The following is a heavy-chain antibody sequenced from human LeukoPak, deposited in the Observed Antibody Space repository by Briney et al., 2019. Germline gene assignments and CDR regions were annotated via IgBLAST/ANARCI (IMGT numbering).Heavy chain of an antibody. CDR1: GGSINSGGYS. D-gene: IGHD3-10*01. V-gene: IGHV4-30-2*01. J-gene: IGHJ3*02. CDR3: ARVGLWFGELLGAFDI. Sequence: SETLSLTCAVSGGSINSGGYSWRWIRQPPGKGLEWIGYIYHSGSTYYNSSLKSRVTISVDRSKNQFSLKLSSVTAADTAVYYCARVGLWFGELLGAFDIWGQGTLVTVSS. CDR2: IYHSGST.